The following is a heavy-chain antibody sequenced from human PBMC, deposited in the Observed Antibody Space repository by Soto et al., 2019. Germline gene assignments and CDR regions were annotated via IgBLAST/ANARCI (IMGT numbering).Heavy chain of an antibody. V-gene: IGHV5-51*01. CDR2: IYPGDSDT. D-gene: IGHD6-6*01. CDR1: GYSFTSYW. J-gene: IGHJ4*02. CDR3: ARDGGSDRQAYEFDY. Sequence: GESLKISCKVSGYSFTSYWIGWVRQMPGKGLEWMGIIYPGDSDTRYSPSFQGQVTISADKSISTAYLQWSSLKASDTAVYYCARDGGSDRQAYEFDYWGQGTLVTVSS.